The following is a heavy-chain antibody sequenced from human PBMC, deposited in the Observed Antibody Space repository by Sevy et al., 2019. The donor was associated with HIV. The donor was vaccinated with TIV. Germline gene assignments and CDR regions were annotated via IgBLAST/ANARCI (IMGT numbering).Heavy chain of an antibody. V-gene: IGHV1-69*13. Sequence: ASVKVSCKASGGPFNTYAITWIRQAPGQGLEWMGGIIPLFGTTNYAQKFQGRVTITAVESRTTAYLEVSSLRSEDTAVYYCASEVGGSVRLERLTSYYGVDVWGQGTTVTVSS. CDR2: IIPLFGTT. D-gene: IGHD1-1*01. J-gene: IGHJ6*02. CDR3: ASEVGGSVRLERLTSYYGVDV. CDR1: GGPFNTYA.